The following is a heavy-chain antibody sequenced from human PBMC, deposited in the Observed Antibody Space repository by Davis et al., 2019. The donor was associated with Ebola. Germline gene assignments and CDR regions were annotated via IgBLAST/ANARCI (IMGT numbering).Heavy chain of an antibody. Sequence: AASVKVSCKASGYTFTSYGMSWVRQAPGQGLEWMGWINTNTGNPTYAQGFTGRFVFSLDTSVSTAYLQISSLKAEDTAVYYCARGFDSSGYFDAFDIWGQGTMVTVSS. CDR3: ARGFDSSGYFDAFDI. CDR1: GYTFTSYG. J-gene: IGHJ3*02. D-gene: IGHD3-22*01. V-gene: IGHV7-4-1*02. CDR2: INTNTGNP.